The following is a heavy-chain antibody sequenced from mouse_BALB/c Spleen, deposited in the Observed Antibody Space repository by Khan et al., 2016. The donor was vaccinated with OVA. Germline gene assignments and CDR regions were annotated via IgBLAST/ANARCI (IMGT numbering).Heavy chain of an antibody. D-gene: IGHD1-1*01. CDR2: ISYSGST. V-gene: IGHV3-2*02. CDR1: GYSITSNYA. CDR3: ARGNYYGYYFDY. J-gene: IGHJ2*02. Sequence: EVQLQESGPGLVKPSQSLSLTCTVTGYSITSNYAWNWIRQFPGNKLEWMGYISYSGSTTYNPSLKSRISITRDTSKNQFFLQLKSVTTEDTATYYCARGNYYGYYFDYGGQGTSLTVSS.